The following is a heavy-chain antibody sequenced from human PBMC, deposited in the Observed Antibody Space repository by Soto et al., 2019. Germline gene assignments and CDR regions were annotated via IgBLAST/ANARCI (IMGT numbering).Heavy chain of an antibody. CDR2: FYDSGST. J-gene: IGHJ4*02. CDR1: GGSISARHTY. V-gene: IGHV4-39*01. CDR3: ARAPDS. Sequence: PSETLSHTCTVSGGSISARHTYCGWIRQPPGKGLEWIGSFYDSGSTYYNPSLKSRVYISVDSSKNQFSLTLASLTAADTAVYYCARAPDSWGQGTLVTVSS.